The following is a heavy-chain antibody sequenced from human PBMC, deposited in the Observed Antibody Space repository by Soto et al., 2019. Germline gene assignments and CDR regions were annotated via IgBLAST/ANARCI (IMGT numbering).Heavy chain of an antibody. J-gene: IGHJ6*04. CDR3: ARHSVVVAATPLMDV. D-gene: IGHD2-15*01. CDR2: IYYSGST. Sequence: PSGTLSLTCTVSGGSISSYYWSWIRQPPGKGLEWIGYIYYSGSTNYNPSLKSRVTISVDTSKNQFSLKLSSVTAADTAVYYCARHSVVVAATPLMDVWGKGTTVTVSS. CDR1: GGSISSYY. V-gene: IGHV4-59*08.